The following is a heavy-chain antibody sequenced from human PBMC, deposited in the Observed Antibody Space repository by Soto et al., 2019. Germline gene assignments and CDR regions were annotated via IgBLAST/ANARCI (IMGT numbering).Heavy chain of an antibody. CDR2: LSGSGGST. CDR3: AKGSSTPPNWFGP. V-gene: IGHV3-23*01. J-gene: IGHJ5*02. Sequence: EVQLLESGGGLVQPGGSLRLSCAASGFSFSTYAMTCVRQAPGKGLEWVSALSGSGGSTYYADSVKGRYTISRDNSKKRVHLQMNSLRADDTAVYFCAKGSSTPPNWFGPWGQGTLVTVSS. CDR1: GFSFSTYA.